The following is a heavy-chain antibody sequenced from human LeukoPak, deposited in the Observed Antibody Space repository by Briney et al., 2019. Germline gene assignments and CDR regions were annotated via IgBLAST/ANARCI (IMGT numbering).Heavy chain of an antibody. CDR1: GGSISSSGYY. Sequence: SETLSLTCTVSGGSISSSGYYWGWIRQPPGKGLEWIGSISSGGSTHYIPSLKSRVTISVDTSKNQFSLKLSSVTAADTAVYYCARRSYDGSGYYYVDYWGQGTLVAVSS. CDR2: ISSGGST. J-gene: IGHJ4*02. V-gene: IGHV4-39*01. CDR3: ARRSYDGSGYYYVDY. D-gene: IGHD3-22*01.